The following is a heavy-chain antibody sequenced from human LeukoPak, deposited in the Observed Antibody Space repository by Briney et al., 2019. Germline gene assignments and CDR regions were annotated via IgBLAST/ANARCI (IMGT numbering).Heavy chain of an antibody. CDR2: IYYSGST. CDR3: ARRRITGTTNFDY. CDR1: GGSISSHY. J-gene: IGHJ4*02. D-gene: IGHD1-7*01. V-gene: IGHV4-59*11. Sequence: PSETLSLTCTVPGGSISSHYWSWIRQPPGKGLEWIGYIYYSGSTNYNPSLKSRVTISVDTSKNQFSLKLSSVTAADTAVYYCARRRITGTTNFDYWGQGTLVTVSS.